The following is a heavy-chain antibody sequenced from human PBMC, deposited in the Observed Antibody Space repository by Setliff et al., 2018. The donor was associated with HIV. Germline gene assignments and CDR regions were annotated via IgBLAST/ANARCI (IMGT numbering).Heavy chain of an antibody. J-gene: IGHJ4*02. Sequence: PSETLSLTCTVSGGSISSGSYYWSWIRQPAGKGLEWIGHIYSSGSTNYNPSLKSRVTISADTPKNQFSLNLSSVTAADTAVYFCARVYYGDLEYWGQGTLVTVSS. CDR3: ARVYYGDLEY. CDR2: IYSSGST. V-gene: IGHV4-61*09. CDR1: GGSISSGSYY. D-gene: IGHD4-17*01.